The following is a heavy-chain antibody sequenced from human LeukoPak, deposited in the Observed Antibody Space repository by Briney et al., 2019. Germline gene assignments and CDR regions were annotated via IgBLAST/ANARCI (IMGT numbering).Heavy chain of an antibody. D-gene: IGHD1-1*01. CDR1: GGSISSYY. CDR2: IYYSGST. Sequence: KPSETLSLTCTVSGGSISSYYWSWIRQPPGKELEWIAYIYYSGSTNYNPSLKSRVTISVDTSKNQFSLKLTSVTAADTAVYYCASTNSDTFDIWGQGKLVTVSS. CDR3: ASTNSDTFDI. V-gene: IGHV4-59*01. J-gene: IGHJ3*02.